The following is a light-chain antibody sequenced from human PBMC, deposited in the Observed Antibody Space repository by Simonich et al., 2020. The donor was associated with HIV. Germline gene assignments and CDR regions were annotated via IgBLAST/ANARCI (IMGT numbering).Light chain of an antibody. CDR2: GAS. J-gene: IGKJ2*01. Sequence: EIVLTQSPATLSLSPGDRATLSCRASQSVRSSYLAWYQQKPGQAPRLLIYGASSRATGIPDRFSGSGSGTDCTLTISRLEPEDFAVYYCQHYGSSPPYTFGQGTKLEIK. CDR1: QSVRSSY. V-gene: IGKV3-20*01. CDR3: QHYGSSPPYT.